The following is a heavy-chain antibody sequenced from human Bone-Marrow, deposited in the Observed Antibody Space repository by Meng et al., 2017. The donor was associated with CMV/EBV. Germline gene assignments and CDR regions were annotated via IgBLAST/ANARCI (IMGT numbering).Heavy chain of an antibody. CDR3: ARQGATLKGVVVPAAIPFDY. CDR1: SSSY. V-gene: IGHV4-39*01. Sequence: SSSYWGWIRQPPGKGLEWIGSIYYSGSTYYNPSLKSRVTISVDTSKNQFSLKLSSVTAADTAVYYCARQGATLKGVVVPAAIPFDYWGQGTLVTVSS. D-gene: IGHD2-2*01. CDR2: IYYSGST. J-gene: IGHJ4*02.